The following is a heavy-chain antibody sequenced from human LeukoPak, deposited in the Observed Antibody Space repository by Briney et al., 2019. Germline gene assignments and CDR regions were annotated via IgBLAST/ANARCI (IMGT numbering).Heavy chain of an antibody. CDR2: IKQDGSEK. V-gene: IGHV3-7*01. D-gene: IGHD3-3*01. CDR1: GFTFSSYW. J-gene: IGHJ4*02. Sequence: GGSLRLYCAASGFTFSSYWMSWVRQAPGKGLEWVANIKQDGSEKYYVDSVKGRFTISRDNAKNSLYLQMNSLRAEDTAVYYCARDRSYDFWTGYTFDYWGQGTLVTVSS. CDR3: ARDRSYDFWTGYTFDY.